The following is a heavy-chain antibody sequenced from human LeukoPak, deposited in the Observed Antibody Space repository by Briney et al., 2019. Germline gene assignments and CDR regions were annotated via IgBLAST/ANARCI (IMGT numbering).Heavy chain of an antibody. D-gene: IGHD3-22*01. J-gene: IGHJ4*02. V-gene: IGHV4-61*02. CDR3: AREGITMMPRD. CDR2: IYTSGGT. CDR1: GGSISSGSHY. Sequence: SETLSLTCTVSGGSISSGSHYWSWIRQPAGKGLEWIGRIYTSGGTNYNPSLKSRVTISVDTSKNQFSLKLSSVTAADTAVYYCAREGITMMPRDWGQGTLVTVSS.